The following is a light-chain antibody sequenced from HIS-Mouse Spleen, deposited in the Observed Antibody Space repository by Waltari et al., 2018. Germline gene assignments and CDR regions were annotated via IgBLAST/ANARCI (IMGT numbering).Light chain of an antibody. Sequence: SYELTQPPSVSVSPGQTARITCSGDALPNKYAYWYQQKSVQAPVLVIYEDSKRPPGIPERFSGSSSGTMATLTISGAQVEDEADYYCYSTDSSGNHRVFGGGTKLTVL. CDR1: ALPNKY. V-gene: IGLV3-10*01. CDR3: YSTDSSGNHRV. CDR2: EDS. J-gene: IGLJ2*01.